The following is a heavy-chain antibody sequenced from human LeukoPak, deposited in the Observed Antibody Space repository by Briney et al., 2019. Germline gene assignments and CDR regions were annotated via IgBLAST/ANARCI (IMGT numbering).Heavy chain of an antibody. J-gene: IGHJ4*02. Sequence: SVQVSCQASGGTFSSYAISWVRPAPGQGLEWMGGIIHIFGTANYAQKFQGRVTITADKSTSTAYMELSSLRSVDTAVYYCAREYLYDYVWGSYRWRGFDYWGQGTLVTVSS. D-gene: IGHD3-16*02. CDR1: GGTFSSYA. V-gene: IGHV1-69*06. CDR2: IIHIFGTA. CDR3: AREYLYDYVWGSYRWRGFDY.